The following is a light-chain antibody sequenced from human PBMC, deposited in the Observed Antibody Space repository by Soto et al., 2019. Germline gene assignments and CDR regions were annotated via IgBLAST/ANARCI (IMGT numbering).Light chain of an antibody. CDR1: SSDVGGYNF. Sequence: QYALTQPASVSGSPGQSITISCTGTSSDVGGYNFVSWYQQHPGKAPKLIIYDVSNRPSGVSNRFSGSKSDNTASLTISGLQAEDEADYYCSSCTSTNTLVFGGGTKVTVL. V-gene: IGLV2-14*03. J-gene: IGLJ2*01. CDR2: DVS. CDR3: SSCTSTNTLV.